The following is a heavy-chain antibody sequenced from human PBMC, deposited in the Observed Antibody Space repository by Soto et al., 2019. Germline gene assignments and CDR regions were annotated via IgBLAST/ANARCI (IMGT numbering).Heavy chain of an antibody. J-gene: IGHJ6*02. Sequence: QVQLVESGGGVVQPGRSLRLSCAASGFTFSSYAMHWVHQAPGKGLEWVAVISYDGSNKYYADSVKGRFTISRDNSKNTLYLQMNSLRAEDTAVYYCARDLWTGYYYYGMDVWGQGTTVTVSS. CDR1: GFTFSSYA. V-gene: IGHV3-30-3*01. D-gene: IGHD1-1*01. CDR3: ARDLWTGYYYYGMDV. CDR2: ISYDGSNK.